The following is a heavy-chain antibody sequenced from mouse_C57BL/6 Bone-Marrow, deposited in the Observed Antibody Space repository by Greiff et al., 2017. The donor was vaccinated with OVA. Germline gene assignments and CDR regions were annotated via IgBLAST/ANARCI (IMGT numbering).Heavy chain of an antibody. CDR3: ARDGTTVVAPYAMDY. Sequence: VQLQQSGAELARPGASVKLSCKASGYTFTSYGISWVKQRTGQGLEWIGEIYPRSGNTYYNEEFKGKATLTADKSSSTAYMELRSLTSEDSAVYVGARDGTTVVAPYAMDYWGQGTSVTVSS. V-gene: IGHV1-81*01. J-gene: IGHJ4*01. CDR2: IYPRSGNT. CDR1: GYTFTSYG. D-gene: IGHD1-1*01.